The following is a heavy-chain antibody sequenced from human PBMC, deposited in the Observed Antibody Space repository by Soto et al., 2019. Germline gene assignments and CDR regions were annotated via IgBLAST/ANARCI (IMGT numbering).Heavy chain of an antibody. CDR3: ARVGEYCGGACPQYFQH. CDR2: INAVFGIT. V-gene: IGHV1-3*01. D-gene: IGHD2-21*02. CDR1: GYTFTSYA. Sequence: GASVKVSCKASGYTFTSYAMHWVRQAPGQRLEWTGRINAVFGITKYSQKFQGRVTITTDESTRTAYMELSSLRSEDTAVYYCARVGEYCGGACPQYFQHWGQGTLVTVSS. J-gene: IGHJ1*01.